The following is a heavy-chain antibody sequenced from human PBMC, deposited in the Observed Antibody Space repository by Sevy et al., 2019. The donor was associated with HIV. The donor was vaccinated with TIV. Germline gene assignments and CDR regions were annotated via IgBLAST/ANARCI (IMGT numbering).Heavy chain of an antibody. Sequence: SETLSLTCTVSGGSISRSSIYWGWIRQSPGKGLEWIGSIYYSGTTYYNPSLKSRVTISVDTSTNQFSLKLSSVTAADTVVYYCARSIAAAGTSFFDPWGQGSLVTVSS. D-gene: IGHD6-13*01. CDR1: GGSISRSSIY. CDR3: ARSIAAAGTSFFDP. J-gene: IGHJ5*02. V-gene: IGHV4-39*01. CDR2: IYYSGTT.